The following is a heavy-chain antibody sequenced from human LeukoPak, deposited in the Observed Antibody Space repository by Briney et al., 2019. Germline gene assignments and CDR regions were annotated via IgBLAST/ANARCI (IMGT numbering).Heavy chain of an antibody. V-gene: IGHV3-30*02. CDR3: AKDGSYYDSSGSLYYYYYYMGV. Sequence: GGSLRLSCTASGFTFSSYGMRWVRQAPGKGLEWVAFIRYDGSNKYYADSVKGRFTISRDNSKNTLYLQMNSLRAEDTAVYYCAKDGSYYDSSGSLYYYYYYMGVWGKGTTVTVSS. D-gene: IGHD3-22*01. J-gene: IGHJ6*03. CDR1: GFTFSSYG. CDR2: IRYDGSNK.